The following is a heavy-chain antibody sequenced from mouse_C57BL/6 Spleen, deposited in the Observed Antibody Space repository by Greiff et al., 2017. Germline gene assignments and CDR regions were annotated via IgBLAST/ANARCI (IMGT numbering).Heavy chain of an antibody. V-gene: IGHV2-9-1*01. CDR2: IWTGGGT. J-gene: IGHJ4*01. Sequence: VQLQESGPGLVAPSQSLSITCTVSGFSLTSYAISWVRQPPGKGLEWLGVIWTGGGTNYNSALKSRLSIRKDNSKSQFFLKMNRLQTDDTARYYCAKNFITSVVAPGAMDYWGQGTSVTVSS. CDR3: AKNFITSVVAPGAMDY. D-gene: IGHD1-1*01. CDR1: GFSLTSYA.